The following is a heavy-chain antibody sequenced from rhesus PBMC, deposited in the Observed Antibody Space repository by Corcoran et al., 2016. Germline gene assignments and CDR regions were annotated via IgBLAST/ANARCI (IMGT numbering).Heavy chain of an antibody. D-gene: IGHD3-3*01. CDR3: ARDEVTIFGLGRNYFDY. Sequence: QVQLQESGPGLVKPSETMSLTCAVSGGSISSNYWSWIRQPPGKGLEWIGYIYGSSGSTYYNPSLKSRVTISTDTSKNQFSLRLSSVTAADTAVYYCARDEVTIFGLGRNYFDYWGQGVLVTVSS. J-gene: IGHJ4*01. CDR2: IYGSSGST. V-gene: IGHV4-160*01. CDR1: GGSISSNY.